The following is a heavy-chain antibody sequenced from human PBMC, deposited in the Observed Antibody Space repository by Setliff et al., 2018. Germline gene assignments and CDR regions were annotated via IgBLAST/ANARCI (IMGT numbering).Heavy chain of an antibody. Sequence: GGSLRLSCAVSGITLNNGRVSWVRQAPGKGLEWVGQITIKIDGETSDYGAPVKGRFTISGDDSKNTLFLYMNSLKTEDTAIYYCTTVLRYGDFLVDYWGQGTAVTVSS. CDR3: TTVLRYGDFLVDY. V-gene: IGHV3-15*01. CDR1: GITLNNGR. CDR2: ITIKIDGETS. D-gene: IGHD4-17*01. J-gene: IGHJ4*02.